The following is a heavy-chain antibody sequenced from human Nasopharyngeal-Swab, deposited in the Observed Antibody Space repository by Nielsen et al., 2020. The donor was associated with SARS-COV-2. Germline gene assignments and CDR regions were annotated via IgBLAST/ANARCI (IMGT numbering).Heavy chain of an antibody. CDR2: INAGNGNT. CDR3: ARDRRGVWALGY. D-gene: IGHD3-16*01. J-gene: IGHJ4*02. Sequence: WVRQAPGQRLEWMGWINAGNGNTKYSQKFQGRVTITRDTSASTAYMELSSLRSEDTAVYYCARDRRGVWALGYWGQGTLVTVSS. V-gene: IGHV1-3*01.